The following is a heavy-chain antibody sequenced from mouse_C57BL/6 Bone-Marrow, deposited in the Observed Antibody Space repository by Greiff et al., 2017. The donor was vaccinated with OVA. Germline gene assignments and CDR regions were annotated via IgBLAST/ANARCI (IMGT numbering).Heavy chain of an antibody. J-gene: IGHJ4*01. CDR2: ISSGGDYI. CDR1: GFTFSSYA. V-gene: IGHV5-9-1*02. CDR3: TRDADYDYGPYAMDY. D-gene: IGHD2-4*01. Sequence: DVHLVESGEGLVKPGGSLKLSCAASGFTFSSYAMSWVRQTPEKRLEWVAYISSGGDYIYYADTVKGRFTISRDNARNTLYLQMSSLKSEDTAMYYCTRDADYDYGPYAMDYWGQGTSVTVSS.